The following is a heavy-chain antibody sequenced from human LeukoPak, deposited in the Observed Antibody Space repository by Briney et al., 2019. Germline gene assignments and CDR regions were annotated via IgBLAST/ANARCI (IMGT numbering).Heavy chain of an antibody. CDR2: IEQDGSEK. CDR3: AKGHTSLAP. D-gene: IGHD5-18*01. Sequence: GGSLRLSCAASGFSFTTSWMSWVRQAPGKGLEWVASIEQDGSEKYYVDSVKGRFTISRDNAKNSLFLQMNSLRAEDTAVYYCAKGHTSLAPGGQGALVTISS. CDR1: GFSFTTSW. J-gene: IGHJ4*02. V-gene: IGHV3-7*01.